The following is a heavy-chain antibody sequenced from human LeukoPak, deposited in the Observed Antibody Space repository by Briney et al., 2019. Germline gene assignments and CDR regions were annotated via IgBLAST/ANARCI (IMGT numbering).Heavy chain of an antibody. V-gene: IGHV3-53*01. D-gene: IGHD1-26*01. CDR2: IYSGAST. CDR3: AKVVGATPYYFDY. J-gene: IGHJ4*02. Sequence: GGSLRLSCAASGFTVSNNYMSWARQAPGKGLEWVSVIYSGASTYYADSVKGRFTISRDNSKNTLYLQMNSLRAEDTATYYCAKVVGATPYYFDYWGQGTLVTVSS. CDR1: GFTVSNNY.